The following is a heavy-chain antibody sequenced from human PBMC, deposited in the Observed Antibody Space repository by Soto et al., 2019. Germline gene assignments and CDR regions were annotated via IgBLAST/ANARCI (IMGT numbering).Heavy chain of an antibody. Sequence: QVQLVQSGAEVKKPGASVKVSCKASGYTFTSYYMHWVRQAPGQGLEWMGIINPSGGSTSYAQKFQGRVTMTRDTSTSTVYMELSSLRSEDTAVYYCARGAELPPLWFGELSHPGGMDVWGRGTTVTVSS. CDR1: GYTFTSYY. V-gene: IGHV1-46*01. CDR2: INPSGGST. J-gene: IGHJ6*02. CDR3: ARGAELPPLWFGELSHPGGMDV. D-gene: IGHD3-10*01.